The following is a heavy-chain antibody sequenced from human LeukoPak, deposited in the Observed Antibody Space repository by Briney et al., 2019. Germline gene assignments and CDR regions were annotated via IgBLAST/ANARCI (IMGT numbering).Heavy chain of an antibody. Sequence: PSETLSLTCAVYGGSFSGYYWSWIRQPPGKGLEWIGEINHSGSTNYNPSLKSRATISADTSKNHFSLKMSSVTAADTAVYYCARSSGTGTFSYWGQGTLVTVSS. J-gene: IGHJ4*02. V-gene: IGHV4-34*01. CDR3: ARSSGTGTFSY. CDR2: INHSGST. D-gene: IGHD6-25*01. CDR1: GGSFSGYY.